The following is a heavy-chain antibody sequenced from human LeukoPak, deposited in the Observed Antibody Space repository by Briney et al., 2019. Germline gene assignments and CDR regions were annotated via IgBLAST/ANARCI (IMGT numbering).Heavy chain of an antibody. J-gene: IGHJ4*02. CDR1: GFTVSSNY. CDR2: IYSGGST. Sequence: GGSLRLSCAASGFTVSSNYMSWVRQAPGKGLEWVSVIYSGGSTYYADSVKGRFTISRDNSKNTLYLQMNSPRAEDTAVYYCARDKTGLLLLDYWGQGTLVTVSS. CDR3: ARDKTGLLLLDY. V-gene: IGHV3-66*01. D-gene: IGHD3-22*01.